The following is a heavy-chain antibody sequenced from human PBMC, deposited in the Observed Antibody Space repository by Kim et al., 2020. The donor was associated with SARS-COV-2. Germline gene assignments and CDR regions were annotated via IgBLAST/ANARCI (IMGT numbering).Heavy chain of an antibody. D-gene: IGHD4-4*01. CDR1: GFTFSSYS. V-gene: IGHV3-48*02. J-gene: IGHJ5*02. CDR3: ASVRDYSNWVGWFDP. Sequence: GGSLRLSCAASGFTFSSYSMNWVRQAPGKGPEWVSYISNSASTIYYADSVKGRFTISRDNGKNSLYLQMNSLRDEDTAVYYCASVRDYSNWVGWFDPWGQGTLVIVSS. CDR2: ISNSASTI.